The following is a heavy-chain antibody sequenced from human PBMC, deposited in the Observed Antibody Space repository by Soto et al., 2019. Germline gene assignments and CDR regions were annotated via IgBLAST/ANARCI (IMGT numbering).Heavy chain of an antibody. CDR2: VLPITGST. CDR3: ATIILRGGPLRFED. V-gene: IGHV1-69*06. J-gene: IGHJ4*01. Sequence: QVQLVQSGAEVKKPGSSVKVSCKTSGGLFSVFSFNWVRQSPGQGLEWMGGVLPITGSTEYAQKFQGRLTITADRSTTTIYMELSRITSDDTAHYSCATIILRGGPLRFEDGGQGTLISVSS. CDR1: GGLFSVFS. D-gene: IGHD2-15*01.